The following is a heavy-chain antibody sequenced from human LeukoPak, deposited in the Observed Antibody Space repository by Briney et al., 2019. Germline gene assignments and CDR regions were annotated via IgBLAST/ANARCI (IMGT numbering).Heavy chain of an antibody. CDR2: IRSTANGYAT. V-gene: IGHV3-73*01. D-gene: IGHD3-10*01. CDR1: GFTFSGSA. Sequence: GGSLRLSCAASGFTFSGSALHWVRQASGKGLEWVGRIRSTANGYATAYAASVKGRFTISRDDSKNTAYLQMDSLKTEDTAVYYCTGKYYGSGSYADFDQWGQGTLVTVSS. J-gene: IGHJ4*02. CDR3: TGKYYGSGSYADFDQ.